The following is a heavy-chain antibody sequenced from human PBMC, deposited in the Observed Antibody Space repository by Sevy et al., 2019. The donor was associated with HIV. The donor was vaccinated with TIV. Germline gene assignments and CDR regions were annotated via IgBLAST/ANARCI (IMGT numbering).Heavy chain of an antibody. V-gene: IGHV1-69*13. D-gene: IGHD3-22*01. J-gene: IGHJ5*02. CDR3: ARGFEAYDSSGYRGWFDP. CDR2: IIPIFGTA. Sequence: ASVKVSCKASGGTFSSYAISWVRQAPGQGLEWMGGIIPIFGTANYAQKFQGRVTITADESTSTAYMELSGLRSEDTAVYYCARGFEAYDSSGYRGWFDPWGQGTLVTVSS. CDR1: GGTFSSYA.